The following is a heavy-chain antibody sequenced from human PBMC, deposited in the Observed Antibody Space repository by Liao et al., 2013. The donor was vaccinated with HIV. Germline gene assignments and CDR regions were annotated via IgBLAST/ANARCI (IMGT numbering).Heavy chain of an antibody. CDR3: ARESGRMTFGGVITD. D-gene: IGHD3-16*02. Sequence: QVQLQESGPGLVKPSQTLSLTCTVSGGSISSGSYSWSWIRQPAGKGLEWIGRIYISGSTKYSPSLKSRVSMSVDTSKNQFSLKLTYVTAADTALYYCARESGRMTFGGVITDWGQGTLVTVSS. V-gene: IGHV4-61*02. J-gene: IGHJ4*02. CDR1: GGSISSGSYS. CDR2: IYISGST.